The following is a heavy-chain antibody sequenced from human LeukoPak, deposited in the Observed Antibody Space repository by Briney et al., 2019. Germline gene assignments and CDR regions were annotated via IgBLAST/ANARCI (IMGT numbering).Heavy chain of an antibody. J-gene: IGHJ4*02. CDR1: GFTFSRYW. Sequence: GGSLRLSCAASGFTFSRYWMHWVRHAPGKGLEWVSSISSSSSYIYYADSVKGRFTISRDNAKNSLYLQMNSLRAEDTAVYYCARDVELLWFGESQYFDYWGQGTLVTVSS. V-gene: IGHV3-21*01. D-gene: IGHD3-10*01. CDR3: ARDVELLWFGESQYFDY. CDR2: ISSSSSYI.